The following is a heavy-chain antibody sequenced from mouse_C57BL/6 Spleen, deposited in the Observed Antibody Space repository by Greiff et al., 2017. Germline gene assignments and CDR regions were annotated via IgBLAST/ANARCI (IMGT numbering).Heavy chain of an antibody. J-gene: IGHJ2*01. Sequence: VQLQQSGAELVKPGASVKMSCKASGYTFTSYWITWVKQRPGKGLEWIGGIYPGSGSTNYNEKFKGKATLTVDTSSSTAYMQRSSLTSEESAVYCWARHGISYGYWGQGTTLTVSS. CDR2: IYPGSGST. V-gene: IGHV1-55*01. D-gene: IGHD1-1*01. CDR3: ARHGISYGY. CDR1: GYTFTSYW.